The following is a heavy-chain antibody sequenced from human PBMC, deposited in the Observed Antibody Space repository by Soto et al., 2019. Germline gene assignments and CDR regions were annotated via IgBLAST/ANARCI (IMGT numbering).Heavy chain of an antibody. CDR3: AKDPGWYYYYGMDV. V-gene: IGHV3-30*18. CDR1: GFTFSSYG. Sequence: GSLRLSCAASGFTFSSYGMHWVRQAPGKGLEWLAVISYDGSNKYYADSVKGRFTISRDNSKNTLYLQMNSLRAEDTAVYYCAKDPGWYYYYGMDVWGQGTTVTVSS. CDR2: ISYDGSNK. J-gene: IGHJ6*02.